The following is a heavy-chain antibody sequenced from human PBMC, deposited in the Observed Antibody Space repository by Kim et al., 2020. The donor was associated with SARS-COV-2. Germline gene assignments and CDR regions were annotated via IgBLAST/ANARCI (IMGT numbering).Heavy chain of an antibody. CDR3: ARHVGSGWFTDAFDI. D-gene: IGHD6-19*01. CDR2: IYPGDSDT. J-gene: IGHJ3*02. Sequence: GESLKISCKGSGYSFTSYWIGWVRQMPGKGLEWMGIIYPGDSDTRYSPSFQGQVTISADKSISTAYLQWSSLKASDTAMYYCARHVGSGWFTDAFDIWGQGTMVTVCS. CDR1: GYSFTSYW. V-gene: IGHV5-51*01.